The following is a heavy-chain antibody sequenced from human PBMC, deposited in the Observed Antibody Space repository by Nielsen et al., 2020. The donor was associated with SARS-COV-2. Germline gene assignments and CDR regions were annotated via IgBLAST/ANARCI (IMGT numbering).Heavy chain of an antibody. CDR3: AKEDRGYSYGLIDY. CDR2: ISGSGGST. Sequence: ETLSLICAASGFTFSSYAMSWVRQAPGKGLEWVSAISGSGGSTYYADSVKGRFTISRDNSKNTLYLQMNSLRAEDTAVYYCAKEDRGYSYGLIDYWGQGTLVTVSS. J-gene: IGHJ4*02. CDR1: GFTFSSYA. V-gene: IGHV3-23*01. D-gene: IGHD5-18*01.